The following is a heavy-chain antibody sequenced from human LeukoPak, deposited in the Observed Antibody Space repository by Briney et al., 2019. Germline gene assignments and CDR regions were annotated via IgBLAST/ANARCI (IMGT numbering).Heavy chain of an antibody. V-gene: IGHV1-2*02. D-gene: IGHD1-7*01. J-gene: IGHJ4*02. CDR1: GYTFTAYY. CDR2: INPNSGGT. CDR3: ARSAHSTTSLIDY. Sequence: GASVKVSCKASGYTFTAYYMHWVRQAPGQGLEWMGWINPNSGGTIYAQKFQGRVTMTRDTSISTAYMELSRLRSDDTAVYYCARSAHSTTSLIDYWGQGTLVTVSS.